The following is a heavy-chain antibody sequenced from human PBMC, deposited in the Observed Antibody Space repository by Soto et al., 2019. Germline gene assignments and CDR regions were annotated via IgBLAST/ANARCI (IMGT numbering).Heavy chain of an antibody. CDR2: ISGNDGKT. V-gene: IGHV1-18*01. J-gene: IGHJ4*02. CDR1: GYRFTNHG. D-gene: IGHD1-1*01. CDR3: ARDFYPLDYYFDH. Sequence: VASVKVSCKASGYRFTNHGISWVRQAPGQGLEWMGWISGNDGKTKYARKFQGRVTMTTDTSTSTAYMEVRSLRSDDTAVYYCARDFYPLDYYFDHWGQGTLVTVPS.